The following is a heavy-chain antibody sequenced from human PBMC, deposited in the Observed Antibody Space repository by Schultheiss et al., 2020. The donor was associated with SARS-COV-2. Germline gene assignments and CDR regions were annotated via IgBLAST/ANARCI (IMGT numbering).Heavy chain of an antibody. Sequence: SETLSLTCAVYGGSFSGYYWSWIRQPPGKGLEWIGYIYYSGSTYYNPSLKSLVTISVDTSKNQFSLKLSSVTAADTAVYYCARGFGVVIGAFDIWGQGTMVTVSS. CDR2: IYYSGST. CDR3: ARGFGVVIGAFDI. D-gene: IGHD3-3*01. J-gene: IGHJ3*02. CDR1: GGSFSGYY. V-gene: IGHV4-34*09.